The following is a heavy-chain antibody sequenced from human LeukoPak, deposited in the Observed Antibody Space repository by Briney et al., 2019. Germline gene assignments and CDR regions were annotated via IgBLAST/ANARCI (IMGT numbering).Heavy chain of an antibody. CDR1: GFTVGSSY. D-gene: IGHD1-26*01. CDR3: ARLSGSYYEADY. J-gene: IGHJ4*02. V-gene: IGHV3-53*01. CDR2: IYSGGST. Sequence: TGGSLRLSCAAPGFTVGSSYMGWVRQAPGKGLGWVSVIYSGGSTYYADSMKGRFTLSRDNSKNTLYLQMNSLRAEDTAVYYCARLSGSYYEADYWGQGTLVTVSS.